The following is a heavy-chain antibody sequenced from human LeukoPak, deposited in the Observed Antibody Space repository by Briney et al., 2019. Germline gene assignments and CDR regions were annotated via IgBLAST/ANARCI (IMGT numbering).Heavy chain of an antibody. CDR3: AKSNGYGLIDI. V-gene: IGHV4-38-2*02. Sequence: SETLSLTCTVSGYSISSGYYWGWIRQPPGKGLEWIGSIYHSGSTYYSPSLKSRVTISLDTSRNQFSLKLNSVTAADTAVYYCAKSNGYGLIDIWGQGTMVTVSS. J-gene: IGHJ3*02. CDR1: GYSISSGYY. CDR2: IYHSGST. D-gene: IGHD3-10*01.